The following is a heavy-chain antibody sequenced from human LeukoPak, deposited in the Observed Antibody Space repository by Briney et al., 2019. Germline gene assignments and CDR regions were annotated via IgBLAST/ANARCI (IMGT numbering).Heavy chain of an antibody. J-gene: IGHJ5*02. CDR1: GFTFTSYW. D-gene: IGHD6-6*01. V-gene: IGHV3-74*01. CDR3: ARDRTAARSWFDP. Sequence: PGGSLRLSRAASGFTFTSYWMHWVRQGPGKGLVWVSRINTDGSSTSYADSVKGRFTISRDNAENTLYLQMNSLRAEDTAVYYCARDRTAARSWFDPWGRGTLVTVSS. CDR2: INTDGSST.